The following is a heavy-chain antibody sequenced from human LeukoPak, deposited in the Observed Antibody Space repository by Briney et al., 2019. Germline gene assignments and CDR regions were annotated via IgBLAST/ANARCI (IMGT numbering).Heavy chain of an antibody. Sequence: PSETLSLTCTVSGGSISSSSYYWGWIRQPPGKGLEWIGNIYYSGSTYYNPSLKSRVTISEDTAKNQFSLRLSSVSAEDTAVYYCARVASISPLRPYFDYWGQGTLVTVSS. CDR1: GGSISSSSYY. J-gene: IGHJ4*02. CDR3: ARVASISPLRPYFDY. V-gene: IGHV4-39*07. D-gene: IGHD4-17*01. CDR2: IYYSGST.